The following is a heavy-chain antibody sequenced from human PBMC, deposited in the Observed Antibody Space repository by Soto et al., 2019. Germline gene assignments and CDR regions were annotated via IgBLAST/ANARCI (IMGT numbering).Heavy chain of an antibody. CDR2: ISPYNGET. Sequence: QVHLAQSGAELKKPGASVKVSCAASGYTFTSNSITWVRQAPGQGLEWMGMISPYNGETSYADKFQGRLTMTPDTSTSTAYMELMSLRADDTAVYYCARVLGSYRAPSGGAGFDPWGQGTLVTVSS. CDR1: GYTFTSNS. D-gene: IGHD3-16*02. CDR3: ARVLGSYRAPSGGAGFDP. V-gene: IGHV1-18*04. J-gene: IGHJ5*02.